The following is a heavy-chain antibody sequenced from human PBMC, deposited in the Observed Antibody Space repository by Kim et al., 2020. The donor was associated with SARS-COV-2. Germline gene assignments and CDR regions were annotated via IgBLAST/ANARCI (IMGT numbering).Heavy chain of an antibody. CDR3: ARWDYYDRSGFHY. V-gene: IGHV1-3*01. Sequence: YSQKFQGRVTITRDTAASTAYMELSSLRSEDTAVYYCARWDYYDRSGFHYWGQGTLVTVSS. J-gene: IGHJ4*02. D-gene: IGHD3-22*01.